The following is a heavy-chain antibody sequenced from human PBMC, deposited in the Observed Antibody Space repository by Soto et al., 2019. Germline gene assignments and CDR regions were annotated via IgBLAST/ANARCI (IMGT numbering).Heavy chain of an antibody. V-gene: IGHV3-23*01. Sequence: PGGSLRLSCAASGFTFSSYAMSWVRQAPGKGLEWVSAISGSGGSTYYADSVKGRFTISRDNSKNTLYLQMNSLRADDTAVYYCVRKAANVVATKIDYWGHGTLVTVSS. D-gene: IGHD5-12*01. CDR3: VRKAANVVATKIDY. CDR1: GFTFSSYA. J-gene: IGHJ4*01. CDR2: ISGSGGST.